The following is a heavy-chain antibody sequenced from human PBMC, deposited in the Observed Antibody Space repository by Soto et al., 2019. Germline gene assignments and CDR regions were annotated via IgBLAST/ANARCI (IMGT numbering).Heavy chain of an antibody. CDR2: ISAYNGNT. V-gene: IGHV1-18*01. J-gene: IGHJ3*02. D-gene: IGHD6-13*01. CDR3: AIAWYSSSSESALAI. Sequence: GASVKVSCKASGYTFTSYGISWVRQAPGQGLEWMGWISAYNGNTNYAQKLQGRVTMTTDTSTSTAYMELRSLRSDDTAVYYCAIAWYSSSSESALAISGQRTIVIVS. CDR1: GYTFTSYG.